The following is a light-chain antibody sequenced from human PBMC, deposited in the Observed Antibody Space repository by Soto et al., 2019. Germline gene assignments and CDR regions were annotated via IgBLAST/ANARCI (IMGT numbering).Light chain of an antibody. V-gene: IGLV1-40*01. CDR3: QSYDNSLSGRV. Sequence: QAVVTQPPSVSGAPGQRVTISCTGSSSNIGSGFDVHWYQQLPGTAPKLLIYGNSHRPSGVPDRFSGSKSGTSASLAITGLQAEDEADYYCQSYDNSLSGRVFGGGTQLTVL. CDR1: SSNIGSGFD. CDR2: GNS. J-gene: IGLJ3*02.